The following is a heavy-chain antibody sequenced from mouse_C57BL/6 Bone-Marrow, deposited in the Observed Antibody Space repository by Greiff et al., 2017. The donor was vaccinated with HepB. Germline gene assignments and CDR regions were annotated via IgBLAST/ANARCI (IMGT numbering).Heavy chain of an antibody. Sequence: VQLQQSGPELVKPGASVKIPCKASGYTFTDYNMDWVKQSHGKSLEWIGDINPNNGGTIYNQKFKGKATLTVDKSSSTAYMELRSLTSEDTAVYYCARSLLPGTWFAYWGQGTLVTVSA. CDR1: GYTFTDYN. CDR3: ARSLLPGTWFAY. J-gene: IGHJ3*01. CDR2: INPNNGGT. V-gene: IGHV1-18*01. D-gene: IGHD1-2*01.